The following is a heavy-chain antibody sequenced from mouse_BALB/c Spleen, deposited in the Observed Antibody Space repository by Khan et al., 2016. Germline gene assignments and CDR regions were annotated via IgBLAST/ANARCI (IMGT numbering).Heavy chain of an antibody. CDR2: ISYSGST. V-gene: IGHV3-8*02. Sequence: EVQLVESGPSLVKPSQTLSLTCSVTGDSITSGYWNWIRKFPGNKLEYMGYISYSGSTYYNPSLKSRISITRDTSKSQYYLQLNSVTTEDAATYYCDGYYGHFFDYWGQGTTLTVSS. D-gene: IGHD2-1*01. J-gene: IGHJ2*01. CDR1: GDSITSGY. CDR3: DGYYGHFFDY.